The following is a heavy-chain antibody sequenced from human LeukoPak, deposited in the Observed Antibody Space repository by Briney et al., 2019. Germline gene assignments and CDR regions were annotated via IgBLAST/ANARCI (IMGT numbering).Heavy chain of an antibody. CDR3: APLGVTTWLDY. Sequence: PGGSLRLSCGASGFTFSSYAVSWVRQAPGKGLEWVSAISGSGGSTYYADSVKGLFTISRDNSKNTLYLQMNGLRAEDTGVYYCAPLGVTTWLDYWRQGTLVTVSS. CDR1: GFTFSSYA. V-gene: IGHV3-23*01. D-gene: IGHD4-17*01. CDR2: ISGSGGST. J-gene: IGHJ4*02.